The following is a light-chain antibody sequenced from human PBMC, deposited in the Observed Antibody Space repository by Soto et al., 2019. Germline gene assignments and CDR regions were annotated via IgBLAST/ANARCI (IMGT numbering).Light chain of an antibody. CDR3: QSCDSSLSVV. CDR2: GNS. Sequence: QSVLTQPPSVSGAPGQRVTISCTGSSSNVGAGYDVHWYQQLPGTAPKLLIYGNSNRPSGVPDRCSGSKSGTSASLAITGLQAEDEADYCCQSCDSSLSVVFGGGAKLTVL. V-gene: IGLV1-40*01. CDR1: SSNVGAGYD. J-gene: IGLJ2*01.